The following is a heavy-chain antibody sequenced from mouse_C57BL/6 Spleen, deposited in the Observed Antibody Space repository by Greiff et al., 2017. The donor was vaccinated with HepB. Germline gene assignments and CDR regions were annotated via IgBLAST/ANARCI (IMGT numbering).Heavy chain of an antibody. J-gene: IGHJ2*01. V-gene: IGHV1-82*01. Sequence: QVQLKESGPELVKPGASVKISCKASGYAFSSSWMNWVKQRPGKGLEWIGRIYPGDGDTNYNGKFKGKATLTADKSSSTAYMQLSSLTSEDSAVYFCAGSYDYAGDYWGQGTTLTVSS. CDR3: AGSYDYAGDY. D-gene: IGHD2-4*01. CDR2: IYPGDGDT. CDR1: GYAFSSSW.